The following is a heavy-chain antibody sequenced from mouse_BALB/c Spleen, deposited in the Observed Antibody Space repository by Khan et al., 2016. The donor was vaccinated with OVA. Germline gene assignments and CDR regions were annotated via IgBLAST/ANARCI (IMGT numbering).Heavy chain of an antibody. J-gene: IGHJ3*01. CDR1: GYTFTNYG. CDR2: INTNTGEP. V-gene: IGHV9-3*02. CDR3: ARGYYMYCSWFAY. Sequence: QIQLVQSGPELKKPGETVKISCKASGYTFTNYGMNWVKQAPGKGLKWMGWINTNTGEPTYAEEFKERFAFSLETSASTAYLQINNLKNEDTATYVCARGYYMYCSWFAYGGQGTLVTVSA. D-gene: IGHD2-14*01.